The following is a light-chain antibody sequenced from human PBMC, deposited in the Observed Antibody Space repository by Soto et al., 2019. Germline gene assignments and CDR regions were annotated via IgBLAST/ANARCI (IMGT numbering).Light chain of an antibody. V-gene: IGKV3-20*01. J-gene: IGKJ1*01. CDR3: QQYGSSPT. CDR2: DAS. Sequence: TVLTQSPGTLSLSPGERATLSCRASQTVSSSYLAWYQQKPGQAPRLLIYDASSRATGIPDRCSGSGSGTDFTLTISRLEPEDVAWYYCQQYGSSPTFGQGTKVEIK. CDR1: QTVSSSY.